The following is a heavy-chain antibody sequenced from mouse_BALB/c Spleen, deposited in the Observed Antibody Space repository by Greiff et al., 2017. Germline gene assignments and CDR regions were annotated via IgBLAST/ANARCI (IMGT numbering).Heavy chain of an antibody. CDR2: IDPENGNT. CDR3: ARGDDYDYFDY. V-gene: IGHV14-1*02. J-gene: IGHJ2*01. CDR1: GFNIKDYY. Sequence: EVMLVESGAELVRPGALVKLSCKASGFNIKDYYMHWVKQRPEQGLEWIGWIDPENGNTIYDPKFQGKASITADTSSNTAYLQLSSLTSEDTAVYYCARGDDYDYFDYWGQGTTLTVSS. D-gene: IGHD2-4*01.